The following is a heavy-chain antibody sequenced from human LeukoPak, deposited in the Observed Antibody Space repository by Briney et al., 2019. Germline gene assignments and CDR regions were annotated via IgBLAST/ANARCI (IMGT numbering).Heavy chain of an antibody. Sequence: PGGSLRLSCAASGFTFSSYAMSWVRQAPGKGLEWVSAISGSGGSTYYADSVKGRFTISRDNSKNTLYLQMNSLRAEDTAVYYCAKSKGYRERYGMDVWGQGTTVTVSS. CDR2: ISGSGGST. CDR1: GFTFSSYA. J-gene: IGHJ6*02. D-gene: IGHD3-16*02. CDR3: AKSKGYRERYGMDV. V-gene: IGHV3-23*01.